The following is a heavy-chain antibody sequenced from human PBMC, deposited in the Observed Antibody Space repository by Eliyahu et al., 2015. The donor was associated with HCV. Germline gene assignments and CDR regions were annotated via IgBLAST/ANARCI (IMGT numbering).Heavy chain of an antibody. CDR3: ARSEAVAGISLFDY. V-gene: IGHV4-34*01. D-gene: IGHD6-19*01. CDR1: GGSFSGYY. CDR2: INHSGST. J-gene: IGHJ4*02. Sequence: QVQLQQWGAGLLKPSETLSLTCAVYGGSFSGYYWSWIRQPPGKGLEWIGEINHSGSTNYNPSLKSRVTISVDTSKNQFSLKLSSVTAADTAVYYCARSEAVAGISLFDYWGQGTLVTVSS.